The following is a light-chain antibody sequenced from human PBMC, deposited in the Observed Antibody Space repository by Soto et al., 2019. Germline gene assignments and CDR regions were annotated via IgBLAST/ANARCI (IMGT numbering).Light chain of an antibody. Sequence: ENVLTQSPGTLSLSPGERATLSCRASQSLKKTYLAWYQQKPGQAPRLLIYGASRRATGIPDRFSGSGSGTDFTLTISRLEPEDFAMYYCLHHGSSLWTFGQGTKVDIK. J-gene: IGKJ1*01. CDR3: LHHGSSLWT. CDR2: GAS. CDR1: QSLKKTY. V-gene: IGKV3-20*01.